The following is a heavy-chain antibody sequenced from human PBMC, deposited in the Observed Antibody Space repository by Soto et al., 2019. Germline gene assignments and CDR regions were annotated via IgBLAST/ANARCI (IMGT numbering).Heavy chain of an antibody. CDR2: ISAYNGNT. CDR3: ARVEYYYDSSGYPSDY. Sequence: SVKVSCKASGYTFTSYGISWVRQAPVQGLEWMGWISAYNGNTNYAQELQGRVTMTTDTSTSTAYMELRSLRSDDTAVYYCARVEYYYDSSGYPSDYWGQGTLVTVYS. CDR1: GYTFTSYG. J-gene: IGHJ4*02. D-gene: IGHD3-22*01. V-gene: IGHV1-18*01.